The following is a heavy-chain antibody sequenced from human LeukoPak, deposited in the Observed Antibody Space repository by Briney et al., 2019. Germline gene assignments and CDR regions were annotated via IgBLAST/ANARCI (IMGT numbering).Heavy chain of an antibody. V-gene: IGHV3-21*01. CDR2: ISSSSSYI. CDR1: GFTFSSYS. D-gene: IGHD6-13*01. J-gene: IGHJ5*02. Sequence: PGGSLRLSCAASGFTFSSYSMNWVSQAPGKWLEWVSSISSSSSYIYYADSVKGRFTISRDNAKNSLYLQMNSLRAEDTAVYYCARDLRYSSSWYWGWFDPWGQGTLITASS. CDR3: ARDLRYSSSWYWGWFDP.